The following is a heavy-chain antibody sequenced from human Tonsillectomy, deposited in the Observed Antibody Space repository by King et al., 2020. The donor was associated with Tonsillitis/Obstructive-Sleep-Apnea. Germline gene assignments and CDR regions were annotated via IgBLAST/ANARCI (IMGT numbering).Heavy chain of an antibody. CDR3: ARLTVSWDAFDI. J-gene: IGHJ3*02. Sequence: VTLKESGPALVKPTQTLTLTCTFSGFSLSTSGMCVSWIRQPPGKALEWLARIDWDDDKYYSTSLMTRLTISKDTSKNQVVLTMTNMDPVDTATYYCARLTVSWDAFDIWGQGTMVTVSS. V-gene: IGHV2-70*11. CDR2: IDWDDDK. D-gene: IGHD4-17*01. CDR1: GFSLSTSGMC.